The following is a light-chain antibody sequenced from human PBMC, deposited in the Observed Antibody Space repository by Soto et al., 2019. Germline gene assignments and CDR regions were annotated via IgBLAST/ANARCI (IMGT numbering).Light chain of an antibody. CDR2: RAS. CDR3: HQFGSSPLDT. CDR1: QTISSSF. Sequence: EIVLTQSPGTLSLSPGERATLSCRASQTISSSFLAWYQQKPGQAPRLLIYRASRRAPGIPDRFSGSGSWTDFTINISRLEPEDFAVYYCHQFGSSPLDTFGHGTKVEIK. J-gene: IGKJ3*01. V-gene: IGKV3-20*01.